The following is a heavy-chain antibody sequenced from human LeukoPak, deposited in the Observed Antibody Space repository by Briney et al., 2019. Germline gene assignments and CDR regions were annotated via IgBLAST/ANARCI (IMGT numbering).Heavy chain of an antibody. CDR2: IIPIFGTA. CDR1: GGTFSSYA. D-gene: IGHD3-9*01. V-gene: IGHV1-69*01. CDR3: ARVVEDYDILTGYYPLYY. Sequence: SVKVSCKASGGTFSSYAISWVRQAPGQGLEWMGGIIPIFGTANYAQKFQGRVTITADESTSTAYMELSSLGSEDTAVYYCARVVEDYDILTGYYPLYYWGQGTLVTVSS. J-gene: IGHJ4*02.